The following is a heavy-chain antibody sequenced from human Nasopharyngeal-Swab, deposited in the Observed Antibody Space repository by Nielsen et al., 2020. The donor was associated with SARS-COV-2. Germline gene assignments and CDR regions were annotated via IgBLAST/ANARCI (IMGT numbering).Heavy chain of an antibody. D-gene: IGHD3-10*01. Sequence: WVRQAPGQRLEWIGWIVVGSGNTNYAQKFQERVTITRDMSTRTVYMELSSLRSEDTAVYYCAAGVSGSGTYYTDFDYWGQGTLVTVSS. V-gene: IGHV1-58*01. J-gene: IGHJ4*02. CDR2: IVVGSGNT. CDR3: AAGVSGSGTYYTDFDY.